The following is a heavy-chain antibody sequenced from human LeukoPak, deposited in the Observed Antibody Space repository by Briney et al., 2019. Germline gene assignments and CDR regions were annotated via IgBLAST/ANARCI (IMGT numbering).Heavy chain of an antibody. Sequence: PSETLSLTCTVSGGSISSSSYYWGWIRQPPGKGLEWIGSISYSGSTYYNPSLKSRVTISVDTSKNQFSLKLSSVTAADTAVYYCARVPGVVVTATQGWFDPWGQGTLVTVSS. V-gene: IGHV4-39*07. J-gene: IGHJ5*02. CDR2: ISYSGST. CDR1: GGSISSSSYY. CDR3: ARVPGVVVTATQGWFDP. D-gene: IGHD2-21*02.